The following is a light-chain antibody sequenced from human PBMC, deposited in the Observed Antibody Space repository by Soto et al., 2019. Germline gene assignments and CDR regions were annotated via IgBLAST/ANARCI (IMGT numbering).Light chain of an antibody. J-gene: IGLJ3*02. CDR3: QSYDGGIRV. CDR2: EDN. CDR1: SGSIASNF. V-gene: IGLV6-57*04. Sequence: NFMLTQPHSVSESPGKTVTISCTRSSGSIASNFVLWYQQRPGSAPTIVIYEDNRRPSGVPDRFSGSIDSSSTSASLTISGLQTEDEADYYCQSYDGGIRVFGGGTKLTVL.